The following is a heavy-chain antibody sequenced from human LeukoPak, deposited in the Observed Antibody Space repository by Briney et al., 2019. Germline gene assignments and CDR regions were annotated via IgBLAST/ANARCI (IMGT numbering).Heavy chain of an antibody. CDR3: ARDPTRWRGRPYSGSYFDY. CDR1: GDSVSSNSAA. D-gene: IGHD1-26*01. J-gene: IGHJ4*02. Sequence: SQTLSLTCAISGDSVSSNSAAWHWIRQSPSRGLEWLGRTYYRSKWYNDYAVSVKSRITINPDTSKNQFSLQLNSVTPEDTAVYYCARDPTRWRGRPYSGSYFDYWGQGTLVTVSS. CDR2: TYYRSKWYN. V-gene: IGHV6-1*01.